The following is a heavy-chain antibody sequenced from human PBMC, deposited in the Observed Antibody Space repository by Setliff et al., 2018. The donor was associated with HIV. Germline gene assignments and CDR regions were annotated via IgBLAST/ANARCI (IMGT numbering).Heavy chain of an antibody. CDR1: GYTFTGYY. Sequence: ASVKVSCKASGYTFTGYYMHWVRQAPGQGLEWMGRINPNSGGTNYAQKFQGRVTMTRDTSISTAYMEQSRLRSGDTAVYYCARGGVTFYYYYYYMDVWGKGTTVTVSS. J-gene: IGHJ6*03. CDR2: INPNSGGT. CDR3: ARGGVTFYYYYYYMDV. V-gene: IGHV1-2*06. D-gene: IGHD4-4*01.